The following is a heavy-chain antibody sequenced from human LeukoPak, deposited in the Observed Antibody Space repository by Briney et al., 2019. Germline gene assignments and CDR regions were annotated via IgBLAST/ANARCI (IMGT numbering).Heavy chain of an antibody. CDR1: GFTFRSYW. Sequence: GGSLRLSCAASGFTFRSYWMSWVRQAPGKGLEWVANIKQDGSEKYYVDSVKGRFTISRDNAKNSLYLQMNSLRAEDTAVYYCARDGTFTDYGDYGAYACWGQGTLVTVSS. D-gene: IGHD4-17*01. V-gene: IGHV3-7*01. CDR3: ARDGTFTDYGDYGAYAC. CDR2: IKQDGSEK. J-gene: IGHJ4*02.